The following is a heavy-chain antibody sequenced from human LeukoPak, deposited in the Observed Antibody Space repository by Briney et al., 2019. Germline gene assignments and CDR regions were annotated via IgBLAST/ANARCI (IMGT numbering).Heavy chain of an antibody. CDR3: GKTTVGYSSGQKPAWPVDY. CDR1: GFTFGSHA. D-gene: IGHD5-18*01. V-gene: IGHV3-23*01. Sequence: SGGSPRLSCEASGFTFGSHAMYWVRQAPGKGLEWVAGIFGSGGSPHYADSVKGRFTISRDNSRNTVYLQINSLRADDTAVYYCGKTTVGYSSGQKPAWPVDYWGQGTLVTVSS. J-gene: IGHJ4*02. CDR2: IFGSGGSP.